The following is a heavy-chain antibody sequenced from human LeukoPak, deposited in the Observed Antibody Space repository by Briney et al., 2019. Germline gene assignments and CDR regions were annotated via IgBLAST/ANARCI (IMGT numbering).Heavy chain of an antibody. CDR3: ARAASTVVPAALNWFDP. CDR2: IKQDGSEK. Sequence: PGGSLRLSCAASGFTFSSYWMSWVRQAPGKGLEWVANIKQDGSEKYYVDSVKGRFTISRDNAKNSLYLQMNSLRAEDTAVYYCARAASTVVPAALNWFDPWSQGTLVTVSS. J-gene: IGHJ5*02. CDR1: GFTFSSYW. V-gene: IGHV3-7*01. D-gene: IGHD2-2*01.